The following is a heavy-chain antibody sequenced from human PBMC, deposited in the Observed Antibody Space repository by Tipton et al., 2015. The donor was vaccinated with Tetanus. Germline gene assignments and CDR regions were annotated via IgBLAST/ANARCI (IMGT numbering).Heavy chain of an antibody. J-gene: IGHJ2*01. CDR1: GFTFSNAW. CDR2: ISSSSTI. D-gene: IGHD4-17*01. CDR3: ARDLGGYGDYRYFDL. V-gene: IGHV3-69-1*01. Sequence: SLRLSCAASGFTFSNAWMSWVRQAPGKGLEWVSYISSSSTIYYADSVKGRFTISRDNAKNSLYLQMNSLRDEDTAVYYCARDLGGYGDYRYFDLWGRGTLVTVSS.